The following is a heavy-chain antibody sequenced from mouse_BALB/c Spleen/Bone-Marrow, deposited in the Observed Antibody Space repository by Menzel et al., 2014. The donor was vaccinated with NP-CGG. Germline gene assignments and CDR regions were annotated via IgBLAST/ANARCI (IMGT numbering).Heavy chain of an antibody. CDR3: ARRDFRSWFAY. V-gene: IGHV1S81*02. Sequence: QVQLQQSGAELVKPGASVNLSCKASGYTFTSYWVYWVKQRPGQGLEWIGEINPSNGRANYNEKFKNKATLTVDKSTSTAYMQVSSLTSEDSAVYYCARRDFRSWFAYWGQGTLVTVFA. D-gene: IGHD2-14*01. J-gene: IGHJ3*01. CDR1: GYTFTSYW. CDR2: INPSNGRA.